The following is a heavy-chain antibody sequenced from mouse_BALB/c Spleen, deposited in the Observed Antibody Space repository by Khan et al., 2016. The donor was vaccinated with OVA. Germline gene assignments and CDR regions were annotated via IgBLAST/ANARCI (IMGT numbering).Heavy chain of an antibody. CDR2: INTYTGEP. V-gene: IGHV9-3-1*01. CDR3: ARVGYNGTMDY. J-gene: IGHJ4*01. CDR1: GFTFTNYG. Sequence: QIQLVQSGPELKKPGETVQISCKASGFTFTNYGMNWVKQAPGKGLKWMGWINTYTGEPTFADDFKGRFAFSLETSASTAFLQINSLKNEDTATYVSARVGYNGTMDYWGQGTSLTVSS. D-gene: IGHD2-14*01.